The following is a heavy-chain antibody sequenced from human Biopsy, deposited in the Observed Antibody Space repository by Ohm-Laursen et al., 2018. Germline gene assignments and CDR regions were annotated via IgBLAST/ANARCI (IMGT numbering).Heavy chain of an antibody. CDR2: IIPFTGVT. J-gene: IGHJ3*01. V-gene: IGHV1-69*04. Sequence: SSVKVSRKASGATVTSYAISWVRQAPGQGLEWMGRIIPFTGVTNYAQNFQGKVTISADKSPPTVYVELSTLKPDDTAVYYCATDARWDPSLDAFHVWGQGTQVTVS. CDR3: ATDARWDPSLDAFHV. CDR1: GATVTSYA. D-gene: IGHD1-26*01.